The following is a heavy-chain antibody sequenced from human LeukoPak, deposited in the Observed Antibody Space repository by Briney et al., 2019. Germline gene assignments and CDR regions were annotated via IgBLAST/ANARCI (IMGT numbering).Heavy chain of an antibody. J-gene: IGHJ3*01. D-gene: IGHD2-15*01. CDR1: GLISSTWS. V-gene: IGHV3-48*01. Sequence: GGSLRLSCSASGLISSTWSANWVRQAPGKGLECVSYLSSSGTIFYADSVKGRFTISRDNGNNSLSLQMNSLRVEDTAVYYCARGGGSRVDDAFDLWGQGTMVTVSS. CDR2: LSSSGTI. CDR3: ARGGGSRVDDAFDL.